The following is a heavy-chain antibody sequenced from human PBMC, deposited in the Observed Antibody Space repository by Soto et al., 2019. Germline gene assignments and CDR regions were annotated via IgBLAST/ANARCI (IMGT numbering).Heavy chain of an antibody. CDR3: ARDGDCSSTSCYAFDI. D-gene: IGHD2-2*01. CDR1: GFTFSSYA. J-gene: IGHJ3*02. V-gene: IGHV3-64*01. CDR2: ISSNGGST. Sequence: EVQLVESGGGLVQPGGSLRLSCAASGFTFSSYAMHWVRQAPGKGLEYVSAISSNGGSTYYANSVKGRFTISRDNSKXXLYLQMGSLRAEDMAVYYCARDGDCSSTSCYAFDIWGQGTMVTVSS.